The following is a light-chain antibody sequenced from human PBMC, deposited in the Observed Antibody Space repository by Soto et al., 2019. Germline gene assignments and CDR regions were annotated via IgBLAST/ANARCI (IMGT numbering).Light chain of an antibody. Sequence: QSVLTQPPSVSGAAGQRVTISCTGSSSNIGAGYDVHWYQQLPGRVPKLLIYGSINRPSGVPDRISGSNSGTSASLAISGLQAEDDADYYCQSYDNNLRGGVFGGGTKLTVL. CDR1: SSNIGAGYD. CDR3: QSYDNNLRGGV. CDR2: GSI. J-gene: IGLJ3*02. V-gene: IGLV1-40*01.